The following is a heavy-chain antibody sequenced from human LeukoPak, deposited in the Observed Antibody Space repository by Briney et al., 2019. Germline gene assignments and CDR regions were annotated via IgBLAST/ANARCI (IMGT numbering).Heavy chain of an antibody. D-gene: IGHD2-2*02. V-gene: IGHV4-34*01. Sequence: SETLSLTCAVYGGSFSGYYWSWIRQPPGKGLEWIGEINHSGSTNYSPSLKSRVTISVDTSKNQFSLKLSSVTAADTAVYYCARGRPYCSSTSCYKIGYYFDYWGQGTLVTVSS. CDR1: GGSFSGYY. CDR2: INHSGST. J-gene: IGHJ4*02. CDR3: ARGRPYCSSTSCYKIGYYFDY.